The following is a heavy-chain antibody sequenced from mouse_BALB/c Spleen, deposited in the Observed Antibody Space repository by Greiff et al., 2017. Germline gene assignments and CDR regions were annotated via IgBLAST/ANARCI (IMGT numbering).Heavy chain of an antibody. CDR2: IRLKSNNYAT. D-gene: IGHD2-4*01. Sequence: EVNVVESGGDLVKPGGSLKLSCVASGFTFSNYWMNWVRQSPEKGLEWVAEIRLKSNNYATHYAESVKGRFTISRDDSKSSVYLQMNNLRAEDTGIYYCTRGTMITTGYAMDYWGQGTSVTVSS. J-gene: IGHJ4*01. CDR3: TRGTMITTGYAMDY. CDR1: GFTFSNYW. V-gene: IGHV6-6*02.